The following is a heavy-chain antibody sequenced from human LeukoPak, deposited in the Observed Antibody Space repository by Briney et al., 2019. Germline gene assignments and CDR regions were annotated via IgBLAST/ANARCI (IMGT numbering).Heavy chain of an antibody. CDR2: TYYRSKWYH. D-gene: IGHD2-2*01. CDR1: GDTVSSHSSA. J-gene: IGHJ6*02. CDR3: ARDPAYNYGMDV. V-gene: IGHV6-1*01. Sequence: SQTLSLTCAISGDTVSSHSSAWNWIRQSPSRGLEWLGRTYYRSKWYHDYAVSVRSRMSINPDTSKNQFSLQLSSVTPEDTAVYYCARDPAYNYGMDVWGQGTTVTVSS.